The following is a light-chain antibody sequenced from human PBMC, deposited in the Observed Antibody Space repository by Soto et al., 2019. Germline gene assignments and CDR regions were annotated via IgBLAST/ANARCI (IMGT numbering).Light chain of an antibody. CDR3: HQLCSFSRT. CDR1: QGIRND. V-gene: IGKV1-6*01. Sequence: AIQTTQSPSSLSAPVGDRGTISCRASQGIRNDLAWYQQKPGRAPKLLIFAASNLQSGVPSRFSGSGSGTDFTLTISRLQPEDFAAYYCHQLCSFSRTFGQGTKVDIK. J-gene: IGKJ1*01. CDR2: AAS.